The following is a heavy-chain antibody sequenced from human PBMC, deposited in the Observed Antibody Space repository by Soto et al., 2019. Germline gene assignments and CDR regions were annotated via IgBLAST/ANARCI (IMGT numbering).Heavy chain of an antibody. J-gene: IGHJ6*02. CDR1: GYTFTNSG. CDR2: IRTDNGNT. D-gene: IGHD3-3*01. V-gene: IGHV1-18*01. CDR3: ARDQGISSFGVYSMYYYGMDV. Sequence: QVQLVQSAAEVKKPGASVKVSCKASGYTFTNSGISWVRQPPGQGREWMGGIRTDNGNTNYAQHLQGRVSMTTVKCRSTAYMDLRSRRAYVAAVYYCARDQGISSFGVYSMYYYGMDVWGQGTMVTVSS.